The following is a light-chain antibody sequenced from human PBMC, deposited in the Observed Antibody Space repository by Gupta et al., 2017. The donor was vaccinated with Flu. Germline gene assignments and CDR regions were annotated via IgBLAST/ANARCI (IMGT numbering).Light chain of an antibody. V-gene: IGLV3-21*02. CDR2: DDS. CDR3: QVWDSSSDNVV. CDR1: NIGSKA. J-gene: IGLJ2*01. Sequence: SSVLTQPPSVSVAPGQTARITCGGNNIGSKAVHWYQREPCQAPVLIVNDDSARHSGIPERFSGSNSGDTATLTTTWVEAGDEADYYCQVWDSSSDNVVFGGGTKLTVL.